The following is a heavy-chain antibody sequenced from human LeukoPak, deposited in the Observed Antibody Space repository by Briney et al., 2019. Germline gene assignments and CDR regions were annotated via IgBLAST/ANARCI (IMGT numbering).Heavy chain of an antibody. J-gene: IGHJ4*02. V-gene: IGHV3-43*01. CDR3: ARDSSGSLDH. Sequence: GGSLRLSCAASGFTFRHYTMHWVRQAPGKGLEWVSLISWNAYSTSYGASVEGRFTISRDNNKGALNLQMSSLRTEDTAFYYCARDSSGSLDHWGQGTLVTVSS. CDR2: ISWNAYST. CDR1: GFTFRHYT. D-gene: IGHD1-26*01.